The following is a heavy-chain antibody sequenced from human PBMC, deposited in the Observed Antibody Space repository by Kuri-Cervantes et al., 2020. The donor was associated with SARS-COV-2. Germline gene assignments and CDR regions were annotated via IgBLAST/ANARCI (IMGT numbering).Heavy chain of an antibody. D-gene: IGHD5-12*01. CDR3: ARDARDYDSWMTGY. CDR1: GGSSSGYY. Sequence: GSLRLSCAVYGGSSSGYYWSWIRQPPGKGLEWIGEINHSGSTNYNPSLKSRVTISVDTSKNQFSLKLSSVTAADTAVYYCARDARDYDSWMTGYWGQGTLVTVSS. J-gene: IGHJ4*02. V-gene: IGHV4-34*01. CDR2: INHSGST.